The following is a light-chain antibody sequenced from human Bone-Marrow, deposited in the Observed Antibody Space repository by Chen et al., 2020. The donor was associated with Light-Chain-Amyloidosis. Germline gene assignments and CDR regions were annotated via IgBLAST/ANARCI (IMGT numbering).Light chain of an antibody. CDR3: QQRNHWPT. CDR2: DAS. CDR1: QSVTSY. V-gene: IGKV3-11*01. Sequence: VVIPPPASLSSSPGERATLSCRASQSVTSYLAWYQQKPGQAPRLLIYDASKRAAGIPARFSGSGSGTDFTLVISSLEPEDFAVYYCQQRNHWPTFGQGTKVEI. J-gene: IGKJ1*01.